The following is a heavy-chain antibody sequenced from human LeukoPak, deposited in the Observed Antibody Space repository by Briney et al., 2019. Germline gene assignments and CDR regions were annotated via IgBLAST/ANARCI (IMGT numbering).Heavy chain of an antibody. D-gene: IGHD2-2*02. CDR1: GGSISSSSYY. CDR2: IYYSGST. J-gene: IGHJ5*02. Sequence: SETLSLTCTVSGGSISSSSYYWGWIRQPPGKGLEWIGSIYYSGSTYYNPSLKSRVTISVDTSKNQFSLKLSSVTAADTAVYYCARESDIVVVPAAIMETNWFDPWGQGTLVTVSS. V-gene: IGHV4-39*07. CDR3: ARESDIVVVPAAIMETNWFDP.